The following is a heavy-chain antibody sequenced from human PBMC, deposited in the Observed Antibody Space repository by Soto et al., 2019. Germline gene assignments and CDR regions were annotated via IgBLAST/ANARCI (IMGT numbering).Heavy chain of an antibody. J-gene: IGHJ3*02. V-gene: IGHV1-18*01. CDR1: GYTFTSYG. Sequence: QVQLVQSGAEVKKPGASVKVSCKASGYTFTSYGISWVRQAPGQGLEWMGWISAYNGNTNYAQKLQGRVTMTTDTSTSTAYMELRSLRSDATAVYYCARAPEGVYYDSSGADIWGQGTMVTVSS. CDR3: ARAPEGVYYDSSGADI. D-gene: IGHD3-22*01. CDR2: ISAYNGNT.